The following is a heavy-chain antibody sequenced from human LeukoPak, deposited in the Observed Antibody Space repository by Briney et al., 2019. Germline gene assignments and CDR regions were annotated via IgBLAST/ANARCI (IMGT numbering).Heavy chain of an antibody. D-gene: IGHD6-19*01. CDR1: GDSVSSNSAA. CDR2: TYYRSKWYN. J-gene: IGHJ5*02. CDR3: ARAEYRAVAATFDP. V-gene: IGHV6-1*01. Sequence: SQTLSLTCAISGDSVSSNSAAWNWIRQSPSRGLEWLGRTYYRSKWYNDYAVSVKSRITVNPDTSKNQFSLQLNFVTPEDTAVYYCARAEYRAVAATFDPWGQGTLVTVSS.